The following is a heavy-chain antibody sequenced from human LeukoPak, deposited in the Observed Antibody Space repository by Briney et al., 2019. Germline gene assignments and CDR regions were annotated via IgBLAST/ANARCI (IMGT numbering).Heavy chain of an antibody. V-gene: IGHV3-48*03. CDR1: GFTFSSYE. Sequence: GGSLRLSCAASGFTFSSYEMNWVRQAPGKGLEWVSYISSSGSTIYYADSVKGRFTISRDNAKNSLYLQMNSLRAEDTAVYYCARDKAIAAAGTIDYWGQGTLVPVSS. CDR2: ISSSGSTI. J-gene: IGHJ4*02. CDR3: ARDKAIAAAGTIDY. D-gene: IGHD6-13*01.